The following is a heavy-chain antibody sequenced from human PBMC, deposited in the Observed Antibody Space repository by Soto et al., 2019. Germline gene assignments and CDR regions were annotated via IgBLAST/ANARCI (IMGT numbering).Heavy chain of an antibody. CDR1: GFPVSNNY. Sequence: GGSLRLSCAASGFPVSNNYVSLVRQAPGKGLEWVSVIYSGGSTFYGDSVKGRFTISRDTSKNTVDLQMNSLRAEDTAVYYCARAAFTINGEYAYAKDVWGHGTTVTVSS. CDR2: IYSGGST. CDR3: ARAAFTINGEYAYAKDV. J-gene: IGHJ6*02. D-gene: IGHD4-17*01. V-gene: IGHV3-53*01.